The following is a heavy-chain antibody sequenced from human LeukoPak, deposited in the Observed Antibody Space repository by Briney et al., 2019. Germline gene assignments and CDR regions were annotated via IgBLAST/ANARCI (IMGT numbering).Heavy chain of an antibody. CDR2: IYNSEST. CDR3: ARASYSYDINGWVPFDY. J-gene: IGHJ4*02. D-gene: IGHD3-22*01. CDR1: GNSISSGDNF. Sequence: SETLSLTCTVSGNSISSGDNFWRWIRQPAGKGLERIGRIYNSESTNYNPSLKSRVTISGDTSKNQFSLRLSSVTAADTAVYYCARASYSYDINGWVPFDYWGQGTLVTVSS. V-gene: IGHV4-61*02.